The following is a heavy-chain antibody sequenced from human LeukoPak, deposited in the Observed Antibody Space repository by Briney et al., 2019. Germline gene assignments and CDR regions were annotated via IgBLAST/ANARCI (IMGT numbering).Heavy chain of an antibody. CDR3: LKESRGGAIFDY. CDR1: GFSFSSYW. D-gene: IGHD3-10*01. Sequence: GGSLRLSCAVSGFSFSSYWMSWVRQAPGKGLECVANIKTDGSEKYYLDSVKGRFTISRDNAKNSLYLQMNSLRVEDTAVYYCLKESRGGAIFDYWGQGTLVIVSS. V-gene: IGHV3-7*01. CDR2: IKTDGSEK. J-gene: IGHJ4*02.